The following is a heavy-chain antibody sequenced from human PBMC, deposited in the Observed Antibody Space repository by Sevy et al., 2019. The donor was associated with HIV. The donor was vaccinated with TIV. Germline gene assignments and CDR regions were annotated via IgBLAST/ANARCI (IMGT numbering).Heavy chain of an antibody. J-gene: IGHJ4*02. V-gene: IGHV4-34*01. Sequence: SETLSLTCVVYGGSFSGYCWSWIRQPPGKGLEWIGEINYSGSTNYNPSLKSRVTISADTSKNQFSLKLSSVTAADTAVYYCATRRGHLSFDYWGQGTLVTVSS. CDR1: GGSFSGYC. CDR3: ATRRGHLSFDY. CDR2: INYSGST.